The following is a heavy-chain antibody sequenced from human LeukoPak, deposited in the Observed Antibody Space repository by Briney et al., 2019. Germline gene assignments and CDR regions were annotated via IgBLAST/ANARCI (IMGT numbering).Heavy chain of an antibody. CDR2: IYYSGST. V-gene: IGHV4-59*11. J-gene: IGHJ5*02. D-gene: IGHD3-10*01. CDR3: ARGAYGSGSPPNWFDP. Sequence: SETLSLTCTVPGGSISSHYWSWIRQPPGKGLEWIGYIYYSGSTNYNPSLKSRVTISVDTSKNQFSLKLSSVTAADTAVYYCARGAYGSGSPPNWFDPWGQGTLVTVSS. CDR1: GGSISSHY.